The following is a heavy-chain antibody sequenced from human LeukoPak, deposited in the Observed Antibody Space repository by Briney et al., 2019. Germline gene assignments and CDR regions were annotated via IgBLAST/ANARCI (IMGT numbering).Heavy chain of an antibody. CDR1: GDSVSSKNGA. Sequence: SQTLSLTCAVSGDSVSSKNGAWNWIRPSPSRGLEWLGRTYYRSKWYSDYAESMEGRMTISQDTSKNQYSLHLNSVTPEDTAVYYCARDLGTTGWHTFDYWGQGTLVTVSS. J-gene: IGHJ4*02. V-gene: IGHV6-1*01. CDR2: TYYRSKWYS. CDR3: ARDLGTTGWHTFDY. D-gene: IGHD6-19*01.